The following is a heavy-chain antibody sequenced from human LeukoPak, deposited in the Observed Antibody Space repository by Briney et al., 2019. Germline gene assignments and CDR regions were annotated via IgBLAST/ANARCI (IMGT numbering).Heavy chain of an antibody. Sequence: GASVKVSCKASGGTFSSYAISWVRQAPGQGLEWMGRIIPIFGTANYAQKFRGRVTITTDESTSTAYMELSSLRSEDTAVYYCATHTLGARPYAFDIWGQGTMVTVS. CDR1: GGTFSSYA. CDR3: ATHTLGARPYAFDI. D-gene: IGHD1-26*01. CDR2: IIPIFGTA. J-gene: IGHJ3*02. V-gene: IGHV1-69*05.